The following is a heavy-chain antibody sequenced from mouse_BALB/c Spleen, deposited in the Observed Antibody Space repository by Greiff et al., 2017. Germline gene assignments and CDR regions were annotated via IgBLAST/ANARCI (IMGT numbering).Heavy chain of an antibody. CDR3: ARSEDYGNYGAMDY. J-gene: IGHJ4*01. V-gene: IGHV1-18*01. CDR1: GYTFTDYN. Sequence: LKQSGPELVKPGASVKIPCKASGYTFTDYNMDWVKQSHGKSLEWIGDINPNNGCTIYNQKFKGKATLTVDKSSSTAYMELRSLTSEDTAVYYCARSEDYGNYGAMDYWGQGTSVTVSS. CDR2: INPNNGCT. D-gene: IGHD2-1*01.